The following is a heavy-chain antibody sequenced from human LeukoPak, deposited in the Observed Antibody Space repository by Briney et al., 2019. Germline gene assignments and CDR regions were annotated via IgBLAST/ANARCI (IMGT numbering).Heavy chain of an antibody. D-gene: IGHD6-13*01. J-gene: IGHJ4*02. CDR1: GLTFSDYS. Sequence: GGSLRLSCAASGLTFSDYSMTWVRQAPGKGPFWVSGISAGGGSTYYADSVKGRFSISRDNSRNTLYLQMNSLRVEDTAVYYCASGIAAVGWDFDYWGQGTLVTVSS. V-gene: IGHV3-23*01. CDR2: ISAGGGST. CDR3: ASGIAAVGWDFDY.